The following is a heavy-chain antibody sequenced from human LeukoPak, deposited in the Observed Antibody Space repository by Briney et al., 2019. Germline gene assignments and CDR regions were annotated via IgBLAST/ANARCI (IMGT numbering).Heavy chain of an antibody. Sequence: ASVKVSCKASGYTFTGYYMHWVRQAPGQGLEWMGWINPNSGGTNYAQKFQGRVTMTRDTSISTAYMELSRLRSDDTAVYCCARRGSGSPHFDYWGQGTLVTVSS. CDR1: GYTFTGYY. J-gene: IGHJ4*02. CDR3: ARRGSGSPHFDY. V-gene: IGHV1-2*02. D-gene: IGHD3-10*01. CDR2: INPNSGGT.